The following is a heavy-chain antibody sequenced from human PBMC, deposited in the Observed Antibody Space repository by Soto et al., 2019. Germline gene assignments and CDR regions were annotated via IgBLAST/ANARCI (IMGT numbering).Heavy chain of an antibody. CDR2: IYPGDSDT. CDR1: GYSFTSYW. J-gene: IGHJ6*02. CDR3: ARTAAAGKYYYGLDV. D-gene: IGHD6-13*01. Sequence: GESLKISCKGSGYSFTSYWIGWVRQMPGKGLEWMGIIYPGDSDTRYSPSFQGQVTISADKSISTAYLQWSSLKASDTAIYYCARTAAAGKYYYGLDVWGPGTTVTVSS. V-gene: IGHV5-51*01.